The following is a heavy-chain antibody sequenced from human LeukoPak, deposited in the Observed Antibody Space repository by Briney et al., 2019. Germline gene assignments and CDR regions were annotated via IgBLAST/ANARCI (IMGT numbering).Heavy chain of an antibody. CDR2: INHSGSI. J-gene: IGHJ4*02. CDR3: AREDGLRYFDWSTGRFDY. D-gene: IGHD3-9*01. Sequence: SETLSLTCAVYGGSFSGYYWSWIRQPPGKGLEWIGEINHSGSINYNPSLKSRVTISVDTSKNQFSLKLSSVTAADTAVYYCAREDGLRYFDWSTGRFDYWGQGTLVTVS. CDR1: GGSFSGYY. V-gene: IGHV4-34*01.